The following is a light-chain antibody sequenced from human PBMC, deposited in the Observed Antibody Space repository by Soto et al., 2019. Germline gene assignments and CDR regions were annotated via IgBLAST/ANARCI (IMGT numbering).Light chain of an antibody. CDR1: SSDVGGYNY. J-gene: IGLJ1*01. V-gene: IGLV2-8*01. Sequence: QSALTQPPSASGSPGQSVTISCTGTSSDVGGYNYVSWYQQHPGKAPKLMIYAVTKRPSGVPDRFSGSKSGNTASLTVSGLQSEDEADYYCSSYAGSNNSYVFGTGTKPTVL. CDR3: SSYAGSNNSYV. CDR2: AVT.